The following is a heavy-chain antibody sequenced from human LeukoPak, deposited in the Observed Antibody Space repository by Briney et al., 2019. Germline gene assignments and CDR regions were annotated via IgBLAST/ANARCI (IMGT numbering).Heavy chain of an antibody. CDR1: GGSISSYY. CDR2: IYYSGST. D-gene: IGHD1-26*01. V-gene: IGHV4-59*08. CDR3: ARHLGAALNFDY. J-gene: IGHJ4*02. Sequence: TSETLSLTCTVSGGSISSYYWSWIRQPPGKGLEWIGYIYYSGSTNYNPSLKSRVTISVDTSKNQFSLKLSSVTAADTAVYYCARHLGAALNFDYWGQGTLVTVSS.